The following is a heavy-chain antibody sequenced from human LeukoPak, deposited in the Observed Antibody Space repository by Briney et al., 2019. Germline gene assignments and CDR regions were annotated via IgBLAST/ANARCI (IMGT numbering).Heavy chain of an antibody. J-gene: IGHJ3*02. CDR2: INGDGSIT. D-gene: IGHD3-16*01. Sequence: PGGSLRLSCAASRFTFSKCWMHWVRHAPGKGLVWVSRINGDGSITTHADSVKGRFTISRDNAKNTVYLQMNSLRAEDTAVYYCARAWGSYDSFDIWGPGTMVTVSS. CDR1: RFTFSKCW. CDR3: ARAWGSYDSFDI. V-gene: IGHV3-74*01.